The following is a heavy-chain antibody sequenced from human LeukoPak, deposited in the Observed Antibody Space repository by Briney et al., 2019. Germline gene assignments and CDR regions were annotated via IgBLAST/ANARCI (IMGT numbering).Heavy chain of an antibody. CDR1: GFTFSGYT. CDR2: FSGTGDST. CDR3: GVYTSSWHRWDY. Sequence: GGSLRLSCVAYGFTFSGYTMSWVRQAPGKGLEWVSSFSGTGDSTYYADSVKGRFTISRDNSKNTLYLQMNSLSAEDTAVYYCGVYTSSWHRWDYWGQGTLVTVSS. D-gene: IGHD6-13*01. V-gene: IGHV3-23*01. J-gene: IGHJ4*02.